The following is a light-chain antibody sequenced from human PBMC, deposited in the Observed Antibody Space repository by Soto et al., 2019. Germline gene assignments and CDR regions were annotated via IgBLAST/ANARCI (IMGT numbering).Light chain of an antibody. CDR1: HILIISY. Sequence: EMVLTQSPATLSLSPGGRATLPCAASHILIISYLAWYQQKPGVAPRLLIYDASSRATGIPDRFSGSGSGTDFTLTISRLEPEDFAVYYCQQYGSSPVTFGQGTRLEIK. CDR2: DAS. CDR3: QQYGSSPVT. V-gene: IGKV3D-20*01. J-gene: IGKJ5*01.